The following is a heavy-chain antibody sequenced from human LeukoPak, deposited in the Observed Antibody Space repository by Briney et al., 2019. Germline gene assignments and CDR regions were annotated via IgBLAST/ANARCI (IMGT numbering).Heavy chain of an antibody. V-gene: IGHV3-33*01. CDR1: GFTFSFYG. Sequence: GGSLRLSCAASGFTFSFYGMHWVRQAPGKGLEWVAVIWSDGSNKYYAVSVKGRFTIPRDNSKNTLYLQINSLRAEDTAVYYCAREDGSASYYNNWFDPWGQGTLVTVSS. CDR2: IWSDGSNK. CDR3: AREDGSASYYNNWFDP. J-gene: IGHJ5*02. D-gene: IGHD3-10*01.